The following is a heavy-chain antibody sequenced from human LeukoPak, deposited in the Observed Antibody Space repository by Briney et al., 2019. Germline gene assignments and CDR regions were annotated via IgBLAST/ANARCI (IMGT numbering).Heavy chain of an antibody. D-gene: IGHD6-19*01. CDR1: GYTFTSYD. Sequence: AASVKVSCKASGYTFTSYDINWVRQATGQGLEWMGWMNPNSGNTGYAQKFQGRVTMTRNTSISTAYMGLSSLRSEDTAVYYCARALGYSSGWYSGNAFDIWGQGTMVTVSS. V-gene: IGHV1-8*01. CDR2: MNPNSGNT. J-gene: IGHJ3*02. CDR3: ARALGYSSGWYSGNAFDI.